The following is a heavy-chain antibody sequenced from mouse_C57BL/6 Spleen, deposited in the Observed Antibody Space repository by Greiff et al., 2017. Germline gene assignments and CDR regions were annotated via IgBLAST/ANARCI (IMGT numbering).Heavy chain of an antibody. CDR3: ARWGTTVVATYYYAMDY. V-gene: IGHV1-72*01. J-gene: IGHJ4*01. Sequence: QVQLQQPGAELVKPGASVKLSCKASGYTFPSYWMHWVKQRPGRGLEWIGRIDPNSGGTKYNEKFKSKATLTVDQPSSTAYMQLSSLTSEDSAVYDCARWGTTVVATYYYAMDYWGQGTSVTVSS. CDR2: IDPNSGGT. CDR1: GYTFPSYW. D-gene: IGHD1-1*01.